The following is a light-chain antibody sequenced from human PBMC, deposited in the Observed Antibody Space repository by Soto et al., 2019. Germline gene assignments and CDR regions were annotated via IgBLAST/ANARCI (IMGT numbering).Light chain of an antibody. CDR1: QPVRNDY. CDR3: QQYGTLPWT. Sequence: EIVLTQSPGTLSLSPGESATISCRASQPVRNDYLAWYQQKPGQAPRVLVSGASTRVTGIPYRFSGSGSGADFTLTISRLEPEDFAVYYCQQYGTLPWTFGQGTKVDIK. V-gene: IGKV3-20*01. J-gene: IGKJ1*01. CDR2: GAS.